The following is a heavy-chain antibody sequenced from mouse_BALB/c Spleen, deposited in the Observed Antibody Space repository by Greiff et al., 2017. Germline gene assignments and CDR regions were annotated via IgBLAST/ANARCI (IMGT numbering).Heavy chain of an antibody. CDR2: ISSGSSTI. CDR1: GFTFSSFG. CDR3: ARRAYYGNYNYAMDY. Sequence: EVQLVESGGGLVQPGGSRKLSCAASGFTFSSFGMHWVRQAPEKGLEWVAYISSGSSTIYYADTVKGRFTISRDNPKNTLFLQMTSLRSEDTAMYYCARRAYYGNYNYAMDYWGQGTSVTVSS. J-gene: IGHJ4*01. D-gene: IGHD2-10*01. V-gene: IGHV5-17*02.